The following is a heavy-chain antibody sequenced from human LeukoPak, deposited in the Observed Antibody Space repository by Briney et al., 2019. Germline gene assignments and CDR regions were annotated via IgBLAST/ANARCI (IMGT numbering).Heavy chain of an antibody. CDR2: ISGTTANT. J-gene: IGHJ6*02. CDR1: GLTFSTCA. Sequence: GGSLRLSCAASGLTFSTCAMSWVRQAPGKGLEWVSSISGTTANTFYADSVKGRFTISRDNSKNTLYLQMNSLRAEDTAVYYCAKRGDYNYYYFAMEVWGQGTTVTVSS. V-gene: IGHV3-23*01. CDR3: AKRGDYNYYYFAMEV. D-gene: IGHD4-17*01.